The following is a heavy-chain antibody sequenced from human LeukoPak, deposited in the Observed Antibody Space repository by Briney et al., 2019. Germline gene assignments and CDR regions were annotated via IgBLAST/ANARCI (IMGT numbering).Heavy chain of an antibody. Sequence: PGGSLRLSCAASGFTFSSYGMHWVRRAPGKGLEWVAFIRYDGSNKYYADSVKGRFTISRDNSKNTLYLQMNSLRAEDTAVYYCAKEGGPYCGGDCYPGDAFDIWGQGTMVTVSS. CDR2: IRYDGSNK. V-gene: IGHV3-30*02. CDR3: AKEGGPYCGGDCYPGDAFDI. J-gene: IGHJ3*02. CDR1: GFTFSSYG. D-gene: IGHD2-21*02.